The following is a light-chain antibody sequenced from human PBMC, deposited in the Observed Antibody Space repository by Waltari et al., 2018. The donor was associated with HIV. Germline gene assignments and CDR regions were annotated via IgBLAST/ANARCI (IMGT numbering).Light chain of an antibody. J-gene: IGKJ3*01. V-gene: IGKV1-39*01. CDR1: QSISVY. CDR3: QESFSALPFT. Sequence: DIHMTQSPPSLSASVGDRVTITCRASQSISVYLNWYQQKSGEAPRVLIYAASHLQSGVPSRFSGSGSGTDFTLTISSLRPEDFGTYYCQESFSALPFTFGPGTKVDIK. CDR2: AAS.